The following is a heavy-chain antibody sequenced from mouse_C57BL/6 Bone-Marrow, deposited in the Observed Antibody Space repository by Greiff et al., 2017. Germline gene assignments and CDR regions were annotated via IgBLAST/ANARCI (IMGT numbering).Heavy chain of an antibody. V-gene: IGHV1-7*01. CDR3: ARPIYYYAMDY. Sequence: QVQLKESGAELAKPGASVKLSCKASGYTFTSYWMHWVKQRPGQGLEWIGYINPSSGYTKYNQKFKDKATLTADQSSSTAYMQLSSLTYEDSAVYYCARPIYYYAMDYWGQGTSVTVSS. CDR2: INPSSGYT. CDR1: GYTFTSYW. J-gene: IGHJ4*01.